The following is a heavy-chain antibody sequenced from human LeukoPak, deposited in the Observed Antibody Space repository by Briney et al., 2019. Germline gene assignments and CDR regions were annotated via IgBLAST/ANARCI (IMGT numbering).Heavy chain of an antibody. CDR1: GFTFDDYA. Sequence: GGSLRLSCAASGFTFDDYAMHWVRQAPGKGLEWVSGISWNSGSIGYADSVKGRFTISRDIAKNSLYLQMNSLRAEDTAVYYCAELGITMIGGVWGKGTTVTISS. CDR2: ISWNSGSI. D-gene: IGHD3-10*02. CDR3: AELGITMIGGV. V-gene: IGHV3-9*01. J-gene: IGHJ6*04.